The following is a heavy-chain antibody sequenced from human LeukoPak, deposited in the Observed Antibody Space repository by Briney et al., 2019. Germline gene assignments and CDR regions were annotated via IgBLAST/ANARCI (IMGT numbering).Heavy chain of an antibody. D-gene: IGHD3-10*01. J-gene: IGHJ5*02. CDR3: ARVGFGELLVSWSDP. Sequence: SETLSLTCTVSGGSMSSYYWSWIRQPPGKGLEWIGEIYHSGSTNYNPSLKSRVTISVDKSKNQFSLKLSSVTAADTAVYYCARVGFGELLVSWSDPWGQGTLVTVSS. CDR1: GGSMSSYY. CDR2: IYHSGST. V-gene: IGHV4-59*12.